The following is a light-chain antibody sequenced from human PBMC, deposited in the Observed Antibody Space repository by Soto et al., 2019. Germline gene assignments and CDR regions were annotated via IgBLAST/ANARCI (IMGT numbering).Light chain of an antibody. CDR3: SSYTTSNTRQIV. Sequence: QSVLTQPASVSGSPGQSITISCIGTSSDVGGYNYVSWYQHHPGKAPKLIIYDVSNRPSGVSIRFSGSKSDNTASLTISGLQPEDEADYHCSSYTTSNTRQIVFGTGTKLTVL. CDR2: DVS. V-gene: IGLV2-14*03. J-gene: IGLJ1*01. CDR1: SSDVGGYNY.